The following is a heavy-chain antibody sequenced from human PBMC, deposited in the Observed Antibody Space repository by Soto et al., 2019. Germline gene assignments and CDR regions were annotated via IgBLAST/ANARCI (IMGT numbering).Heavy chain of an antibody. Sequence: TLSLTCTVSSGSIGTYFWSWIRQPPGKGLEWIGYIYYSGTTNYNPSLKSRVAIFLDTSKNQFSLRLSSVTAADTAVYYCARGRGGTYDAFDIWGQGTLVTVSS. CDR3: ARGRGGTYDAFDI. D-gene: IGHD1-26*01. V-gene: IGHV4-59*01. CDR1: SGSIGTYF. J-gene: IGHJ3*02. CDR2: IYYSGTT.